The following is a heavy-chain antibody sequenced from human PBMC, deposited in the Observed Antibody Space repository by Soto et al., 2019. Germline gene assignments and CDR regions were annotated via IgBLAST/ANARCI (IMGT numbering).Heavy chain of an antibody. J-gene: IGHJ5*02. V-gene: IGHV4-61*01. Sequence: QVQLQESGPGLVKPSETLSLTCTVSGGSVSSGSYYWSWIRQRPGKGLEWIGYFYYSGSTNYNPSLMSRVTISVDTSKNQFSLKLSSVPAADTDVYYCARAAVAGSGNWFDPWGQGTLVTVSS. D-gene: IGHD6-19*01. CDR1: GGSVSSGSYY. CDR2: FYYSGST. CDR3: ARAAVAGSGNWFDP.